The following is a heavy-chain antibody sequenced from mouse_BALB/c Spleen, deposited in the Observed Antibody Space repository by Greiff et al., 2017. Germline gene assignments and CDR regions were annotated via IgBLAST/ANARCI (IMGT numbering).Heavy chain of an antibody. Sequence: EVKLMESGGGLVKPGGSLKLSCAASGFTFSSYAMSWVRQTPEKRLEWVASISSGGSTYYPDSVKGRFTISRDNARNILYLQMSSLRSEDTAMYYCARDYGSSYCFDYWGQGTTLTVSS. CDR3: ARDYGSSYCFDY. J-gene: IGHJ2*01. D-gene: IGHD1-1*01. CDR2: ISSGGST. CDR1: GFTFSSYA. V-gene: IGHV5-6-5*01.